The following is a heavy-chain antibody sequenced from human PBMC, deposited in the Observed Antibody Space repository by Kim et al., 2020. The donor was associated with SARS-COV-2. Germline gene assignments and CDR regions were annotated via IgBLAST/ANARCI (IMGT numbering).Heavy chain of an antibody. CDR3: ARGISPLRGYSQSYYYYMDV. V-gene: IGHV4-34*01. J-gene: IGHJ6*03. D-gene: IGHD3-22*01. Sequence: SETLSLTCAVYGGSFSGYYWSWIRQPPGKGLEWIGEINHSGSTNYNPSLKSRVTISVDTSKNQFSLKLSSVTAADTAVYYCARGISPLRGYSQSYYYYMDVWGKGTTVTVSS. CDR2: INHSGST. CDR1: GGSFSGYY.